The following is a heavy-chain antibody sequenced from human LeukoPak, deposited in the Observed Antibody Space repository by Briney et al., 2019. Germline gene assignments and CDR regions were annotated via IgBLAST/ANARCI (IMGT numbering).Heavy chain of an antibody. D-gene: IGHD2-15*01. CDR3: AREGLQPNWFDP. CDR2: IYYSGCT. Sequence: PSQTLSLTCTVSGGSISSGRYYWSWIRQHPGEGLEWIGYIYYSGCTYYNPSLKSRVTISVDTSKNQFSLKLSSVTAADTAVYYCAREGLQPNWFDPWGQGTLVTVSS. J-gene: IGHJ5*02. V-gene: IGHV4-31*03. CDR1: GGSISSGRYY.